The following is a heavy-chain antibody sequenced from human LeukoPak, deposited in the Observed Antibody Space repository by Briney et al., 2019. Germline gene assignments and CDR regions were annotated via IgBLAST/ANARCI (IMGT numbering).Heavy chain of an antibody. CDR2: IDYSGTT. Sequence: SETLSLTCTVSGGSLSSNIYYWGCLRQPPGKGLEWIGSIDYSGTTYYNSSLKSRVTISVDTSKNLFSLKLNSLTAADTAVYYCARDRGVVAGTGGYFDYWGQGTLVTVSS. J-gene: IGHJ4*02. CDR3: ARDRGVVAGTGGYFDY. D-gene: IGHD6-19*01. V-gene: IGHV4-39*07. CDR1: GGSLSSNIYY.